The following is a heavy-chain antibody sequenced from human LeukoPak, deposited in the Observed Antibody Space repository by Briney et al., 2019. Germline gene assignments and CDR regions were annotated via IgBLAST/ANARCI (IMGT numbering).Heavy chain of an antibody. V-gene: IGHV3-53*01. Sequence: QSGGSPRLSCAASGFTVSSNDMSWVRQAPGKGLEWVSILYGGGNTYYADSVKGRFTISRDNSKNTLYLQMNSLRAEDTAMYYCARERDNSGPFDYWGQGTLVTVSS. CDR1: GFTVSSND. J-gene: IGHJ4*02. D-gene: IGHD7-27*01. CDR2: LYGGGNT. CDR3: ARERDNSGPFDY.